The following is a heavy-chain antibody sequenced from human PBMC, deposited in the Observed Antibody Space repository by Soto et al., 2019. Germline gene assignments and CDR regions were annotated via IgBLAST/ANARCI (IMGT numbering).Heavy chain of an antibody. CDR2: ISSSSSYI. V-gene: IGHV3-21*01. CDR3: ARSGGFSSCHDYYYYGMDV. J-gene: IGHJ6*02. D-gene: IGHD6-13*01. CDR1: GFTFSSYS. Sequence: GGSLRLSCAASGFTFSSYSMNWVRQAPGKGLEWVSSISSSSSYIYYADSVKDRFTISRDNAKNSLYLQMNSLRAEDTAVYYCARSGGFSSCHDYYYYGMDVWGQGTTVTVSS.